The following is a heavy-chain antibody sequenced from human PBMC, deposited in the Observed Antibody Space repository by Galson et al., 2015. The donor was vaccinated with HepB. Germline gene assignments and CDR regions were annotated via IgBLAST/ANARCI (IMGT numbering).Heavy chain of an antibody. CDR3: AKDESGGWGNKWFDP. J-gene: IGHJ5*02. D-gene: IGHD7-27*01. Sequence: SLRLSCAASGFTFSSYAMSWVRQAPGKGLEWVSAISGSGGSTYYADSVKGRFTISRDNSKNTLYLQMNSLRAEDTAVYYCAKDESGGWGNKWFDPWGQGTLVTVSS. CDR1: GFTFSSYA. V-gene: IGHV3-23*01. CDR2: ISGSGGST.